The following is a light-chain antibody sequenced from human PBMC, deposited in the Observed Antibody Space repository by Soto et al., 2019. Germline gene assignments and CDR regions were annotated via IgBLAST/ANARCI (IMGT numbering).Light chain of an antibody. CDR2: GAS. CDR1: QNVNNR. Sequence: EILLTQSPGSLSVFPGERASLSCRASQNVNNRLAWYQQKAGQAPRLLISGASSRATGIPDRFSGSGSGTDFTLTISRLESDDFALYCCQQYAGGTPITFGQGTRLDIK. J-gene: IGKJ5*01. V-gene: IGKV3-20*01. CDR3: QQYAGGTPIT.